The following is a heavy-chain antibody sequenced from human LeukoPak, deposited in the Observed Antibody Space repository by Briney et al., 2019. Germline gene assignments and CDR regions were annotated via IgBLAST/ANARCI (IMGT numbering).Heavy chain of an antibody. D-gene: IGHD2-2*01. J-gene: IGHJ2*01. V-gene: IGHV4-4*07. CDR2: IYTSGST. CDR3: ARAREVVVPAATYWYFDL. Sequence: SETLSLTCTVSGGSISSYYWSWIRQPAGKGLEWIGRIYTSGSTNYNPSLKGRVTMSVDTSKNQFSLKLSSVTAADTAVYYCARAREVVVPAATYWYFDLWGRGTLVTVSS. CDR1: GGSISSYY.